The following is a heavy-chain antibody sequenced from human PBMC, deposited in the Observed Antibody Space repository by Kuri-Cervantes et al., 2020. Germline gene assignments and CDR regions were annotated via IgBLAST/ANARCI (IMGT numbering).Heavy chain of an antibody. D-gene: IGHD3-3*01. CDR3: ARDISEEWLSENITPNDY. Sequence: ASVKVSCKASGYTFTGYYMHWVRQAPGQGLEWMGWINPNSGGTNYAQKFQGRVTMTRDTSISTAYMELSRLRSDDTAVYYCARDISEEWLSENITPNDYWGQGTLVTVSS. CDR1: GYTFTGYY. V-gene: IGHV1-2*02. J-gene: IGHJ4*02. CDR2: INPNSGGT.